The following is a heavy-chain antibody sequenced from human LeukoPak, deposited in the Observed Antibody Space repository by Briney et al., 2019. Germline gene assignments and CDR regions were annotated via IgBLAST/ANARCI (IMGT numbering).Heavy chain of an antibody. Sequence: ASVKVSCKASGYTFTSYGISWVRQAPGQGLEWMGWISAYNGNTKYSQEFQGRVTITRDTSASTAYMELSSLRSEDMAVYYCARWNYDYVWGSYPRGYFDYWGQGTLVTVSS. CDR3: ARWNYDYVWGSYPRGYFDY. J-gene: IGHJ4*02. CDR1: GYTFTSYG. CDR2: ISAYNGNT. V-gene: IGHV1-18*03. D-gene: IGHD3-16*02.